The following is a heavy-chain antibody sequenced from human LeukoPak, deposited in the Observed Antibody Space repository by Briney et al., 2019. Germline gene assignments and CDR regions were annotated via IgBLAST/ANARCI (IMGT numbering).Heavy chain of an antibody. CDR2: ISYDGSNK. J-gene: IGHJ4*02. Sequence: PGGSLRLSCAASGFTFSSYAMHWVRQAPGKGLEWVAVISYDGSNKYYADSVKGRFTISRDNSKNTLYLQMNSLRAEDTAVYYCARDGGGYNAYSSSYSFDYWGQGTLVTVSS. CDR1: GFTFSSYA. D-gene: IGHD6-13*01. CDR3: ARDGGGYNAYSSSYSFDY. V-gene: IGHV3-30-3*01.